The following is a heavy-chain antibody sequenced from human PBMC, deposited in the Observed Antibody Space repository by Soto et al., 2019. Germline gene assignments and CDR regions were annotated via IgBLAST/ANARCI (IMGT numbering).Heavy chain of an antibody. Sequence: QVQLQQSGPGLVKPSQTLSLTCTVSGVTVSSGAYYWSWIRPHPGKGLEWIGKIYYNGSTYYSPSLQSRVAISLDTSKNQFSLRLSSVTAADTAVYYCARYRFSGSKWSKFDYWGQGTLVSVSS. J-gene: IGHJ4*02. V-gene: IGHV4-31*03. CDR1: GVTVSSGAYY. CDR2: IYYNGST. D-gene: IGHD1-26*01. CDR3: ARYRFSGSKWSKFDY.